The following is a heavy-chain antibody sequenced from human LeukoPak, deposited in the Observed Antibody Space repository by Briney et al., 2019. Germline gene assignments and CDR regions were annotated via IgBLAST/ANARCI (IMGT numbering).Heavy chain of an antibody. J-gene: IGHJ3*02. D-gene: IGHD5-18*01. CDR1: GGSISSYY. CDR2: IYYSGST. CDR3: ARWVTTGAFDI. Sequence: SETLSLTCTVSGGSISSYYWSWIRQPPGKGLEWIGYIYYSGSTNYNPSLKSRVTISVDTSKNQFSLKLSSVTAADTAVYYCARWVTTGAFDIWGQGTMVTVSS. V-gene: IGHV4-59*01.